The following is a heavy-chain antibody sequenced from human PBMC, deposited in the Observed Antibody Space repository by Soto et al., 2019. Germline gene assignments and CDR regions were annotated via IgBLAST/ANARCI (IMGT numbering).Heavy chain of an antibody. CDR1: GGTFSSYA. Sequence: QVQLVQSGAEVKKPGSSVKVSCKASGGTFSSYAISWVRQAPGQGLEWMGGIIPIFGTANYAQKFQGRVTITADKNPRTADMEMSTARAEGTAVYYCAREEGSEEDGIVFDIWGQKRIVSVSS. D-gene: IGHD2-15*01. V-gene: IGHV1-69*06. J-gene: IGHJ3*02. CDR2: IIPIFGTA. CDR3: AREEGSEEDGIVFDI.